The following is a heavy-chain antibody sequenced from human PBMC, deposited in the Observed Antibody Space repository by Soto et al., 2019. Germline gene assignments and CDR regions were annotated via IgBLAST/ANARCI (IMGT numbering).Heavy chain of an antibody. V-gene: IGHV3-30-3*01. CDR1: GFTFSSYA. D-gene: IGHD5-12*01. CDR2: ISYDGSNK. J-gene: IGHJ4*02. CDR3: ARDRSEATIGIDY. Sequence: PGGSLRLSCAASGFTFSSYAMHWVRQAPGKGLEWVAVISYDGSNKYYADSVKGRFTISRDNSKNTLYLQMNSLRAEDTAVYYCARDRSEATIGIDYWGQGTLVTVSS.